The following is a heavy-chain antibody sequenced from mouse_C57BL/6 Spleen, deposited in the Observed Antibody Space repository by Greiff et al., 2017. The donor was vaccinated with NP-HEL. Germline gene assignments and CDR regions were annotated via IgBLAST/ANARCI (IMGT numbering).Heavy chain of an antibody. CDR2: IDPSDSYT. CDR1: GYTFTSYW. Sequence: QVQLQQSGAELVKPGASVKLSCKASGYTFTSYWMQWVKQRPGQGLEWIGEIDPSDSYTNYNQKFKGKATLTVDTSSSTAYMQLSSLTSEDSAVYYCASLNYGSFFDYWGQGTTLTVSS. CDR3: ASLNYGSFFDY. D-gene: IGHD1-2*01. J-gene: IGHJ2*01. V-gene: IGHV1-50*01.